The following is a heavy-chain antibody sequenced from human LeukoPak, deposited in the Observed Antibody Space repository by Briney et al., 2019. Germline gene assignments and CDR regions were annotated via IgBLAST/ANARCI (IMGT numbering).Heavy chain of an antibody. Sequence: PSETVSLTCTVSGYSISSGYYWGWIRQPPGKGLEWIGSIYHSGSTYYDPSLKSRVTISVDTSKNQFSLKLSSVTAADTAVYYCARDIVTGGGYGSGSFDYWGQGTLVTVSS. D-gene: IGHD3-10*01. V-gene: IGHV4-38-2*02. CDR2: IYHSGST. CDR3: ARDIVTGGGYGSGSFDY. CDR1: GYSISSGYY. J-gene: IGHJ4*02.